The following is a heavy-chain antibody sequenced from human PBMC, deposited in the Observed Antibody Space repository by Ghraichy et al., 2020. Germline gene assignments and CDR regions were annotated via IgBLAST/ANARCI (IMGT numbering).Heavy chain of an antibody. CDR1: GGSISSSSYY. J-gene: IGHJ4*02. CDR2: IYYSGST. V-gene: IGHV4-39*01. CDR3: ARLTGTTIDY. Sequence: SETLSLTCTVSGGSISSSSYYWGWIRQPPGKGLEWIGSIYYSGSTYYNPSLKSRVTISVDTSKNQFSLKLSSVTAADTAVYYCARLTGTTIDYWGQGTLVXVSS. D-gene: IGHD1-7*01.